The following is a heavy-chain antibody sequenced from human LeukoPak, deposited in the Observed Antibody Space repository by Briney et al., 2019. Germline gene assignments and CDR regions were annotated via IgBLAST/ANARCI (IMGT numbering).Heavy chain of an antibody. CDR3: ARLSVLQIVGDPDY. Sequence: SETLSLTCAVSAGPISSSSYFWAWIRQPPGKGLEWIGTVYYDETTSYSPSLRSRITISVDTSKKQFSLKLKSVTAADTAVYYCARLSVLQIVGDPDYWGQGTLVTVSS. V-gene: IGHV4-39*01. D-gene: IGHD1-26*01. J-gene: IGHJ4*02. CDR1: AGPISSSSYF. CDR2: VYYDETT.